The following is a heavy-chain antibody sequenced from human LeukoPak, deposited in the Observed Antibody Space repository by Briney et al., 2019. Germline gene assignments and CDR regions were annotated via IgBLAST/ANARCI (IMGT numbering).Heavy chain of an antibody. V-gene: IGHV3-13*01. Sequence: GGSLRLSCAASGFTFSTYDMHWVRQVTGKGLEWVSAIGTGDDTYYLGSVKGRFTISRENAKNVLYLQMSGLRAEDTTVYYVAXXIXXXXXXXXXYXGIDVWGQGTTVTVSS. D-gene: IGHD2-21*01. CDR3: AXXIXXXXXXXXXYXGIDV. J-gene: IGHJ6*02. CDR2: IGTGDDT. CDR1: GFTFSTYD.